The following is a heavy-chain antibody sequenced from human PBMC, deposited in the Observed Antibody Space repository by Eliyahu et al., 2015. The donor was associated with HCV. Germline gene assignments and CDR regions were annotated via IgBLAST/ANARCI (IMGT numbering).Heavy chain of an antibody. J-gene: IGHJ4*02. CDR2: ISSTGLTI. CDR3: VRDQLDLRL. V-gene: IGHV3-11*01. D-gene: IGHD5-24*01. CDR1: GFAFSDYY. Sequence: QVQLVESGGGLVKPGDSLRLSCVASGFAFSDYYMTWVRQAPGKAPECISYISSTGLTIYYADSVQGRFTVSRDNAKNSLYLQMNSLTTDDTAVYYCVRDQLDLRLWGQGTLVTVSS.